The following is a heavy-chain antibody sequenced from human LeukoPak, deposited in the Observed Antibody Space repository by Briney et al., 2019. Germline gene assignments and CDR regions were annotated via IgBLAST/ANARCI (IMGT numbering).Heavy chain of an antibody. Sequence: VSVKVSCKVSGYTLTELSMHWVRQAPGKGLEWMGGFDPEDGETIYAQKFQGRVTMTEDTSTDTAYMELSSLRSEDTAVYYCARTLEYCSSTSCSGAFDPWGQGTLVTVSS. CDR2: FDPEDGET. D-gene: IGHD2-2*01. V-gene: IGHV1-24*01. J-gene: IGHJ5*02. CDR1: GYTLTELS. CDR3: ARTLEYCSSTSCSGAFDP.